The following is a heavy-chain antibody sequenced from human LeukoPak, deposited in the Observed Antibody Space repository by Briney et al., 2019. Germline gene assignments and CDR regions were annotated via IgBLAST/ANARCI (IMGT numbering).Heavy chain of an antibody. CDR3: ARPNLRSYGAFDY. V-gene: IGHV4-34*01. CDR1: GGSLSGYY. J-gene: IGHJ4*02. CDR2: INHSGST. Sequence: SETLSLTCAVYGGSLSGYYWSWIRQPPGKGLEWIGEINHSGSTNYNPSLKSRVTISVDTSKNQFSLKLSSVTAADTAVYYCARPNLRSYGAFDYWGQGTLVTVSS. D-gene: IGHD5-18*01.